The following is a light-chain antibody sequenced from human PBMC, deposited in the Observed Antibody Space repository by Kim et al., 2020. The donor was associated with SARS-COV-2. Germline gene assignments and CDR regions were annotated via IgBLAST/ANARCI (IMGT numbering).Light chain of an antibody. Sequence: QAGLTQSPSVSKGLRQTATLTCTGNSNNVGNQGAAWLQQHQGHPPKLLSYRNNKRPSGISERLSASRSGNTASLTITGLQPEDEADYYCSAWDSSLSAWVFGGGTQLTVL. CDR3: SAWDSSLSAWV. CDR2: RNN. V-gene: IGLV10-54*01. CDR1: SNNVGNQG. J-gene: IGLJ3*02.